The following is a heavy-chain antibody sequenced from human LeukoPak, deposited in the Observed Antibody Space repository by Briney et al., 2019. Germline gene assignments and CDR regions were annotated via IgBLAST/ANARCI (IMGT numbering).Heavy chain of an antibody. CDR2: ISYDGSNK. J-gene: IGHJ4*02. CDR1: GFTFSSYA. D-gene: IGHD2-21*02. V-gene: IGHV3-30-3*01. Sequence: PGGSLRLSCAASGFTFSSYAMHWVRQAPGKGLEWVAVISYDGSNKYYADSVKGRFTISRDNSKNTLYLQMNSLRAEDTAVYYCARDYQHIVEVTAIQPVFLDYWGQGTLVTVSS. CDR3: ARDYQHIVEVTAIQPVFLDY.